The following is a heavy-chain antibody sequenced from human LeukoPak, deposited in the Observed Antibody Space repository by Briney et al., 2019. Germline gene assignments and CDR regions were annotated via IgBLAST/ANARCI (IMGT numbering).Heavy chain of an antibody. CDR1: GFTFSSYA. Sequence: GGSLRLSCAASGFTFSSYAMSWVRQAPGKGLEWVSSISASGGGTYYADSVKGHFTISRDNSKNTLYLQMNSLRAEDTAVYYCAKSSPHCPSTSCYFDYWGQGTLVTVSS. D-gene: IGHD2-2*01. CDR2: ISASGGGT. CDR3: AKSSPHCPSTSCYFDY. J-gene: IGHJ4*02. V-gene: IGHV3-23*01.